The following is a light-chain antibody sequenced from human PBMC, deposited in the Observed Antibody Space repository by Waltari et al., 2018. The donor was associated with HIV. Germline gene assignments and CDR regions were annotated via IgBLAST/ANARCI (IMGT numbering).Light chain of an antibody. Sequence: QSALTQPASVSGSPGQSITIPCTGNSSDAWSYNIVCWYQQHPGKAPKLIIYEVSKRPSGVSNRFSGSKSGSTASLTISGLQPEDEADYCCCSYASTTDTYVVFGGGTKLTVL. CDR2: EVS. V-gene: IGLV2-23*02. CDR3: CSYASTTDTYVV. J-gene: IGLJ2*01. CDR1: SSDAWSYNI.